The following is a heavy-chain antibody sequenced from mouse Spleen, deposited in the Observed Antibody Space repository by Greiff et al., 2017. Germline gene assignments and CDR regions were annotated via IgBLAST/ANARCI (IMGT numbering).Heavy chain of an antibody. V-gene: IGHV1-82*01. CDR2: IYPGDGDT. CDR3: GGGQLRLGAMDY. D-gene: IGHD3-2*02. Sequence: VKLMESGPELVKPGASVKISCKASGYAFSSSWMNWVKQRPGKGLEWIGRIYPGDGDTNYNGKFKGKATLTADKSSSTAYMQLSSLTSEDSAVYFCGGGQLRLGAMDYWGQGTSVTVSS. J-gene: IGHJ4*01. CDR1: GYAFSSSW.